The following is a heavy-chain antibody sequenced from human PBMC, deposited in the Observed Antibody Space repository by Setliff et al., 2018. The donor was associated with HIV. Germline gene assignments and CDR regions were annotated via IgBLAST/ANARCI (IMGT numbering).Heavy chain of an antibody. Sequence: GSLRLSCAASGLTFSSYWLSWVRQAPGKGLEWMANIKEDGSEKYYVDSVKGRFTISRDNSRNTLYLQMNSLRPEDTAVYYCAKDFGYSSGWYLVSGTFDIWGQGTMVTVSS. D-gene: IGHD6-19*01. CDR3: AKDFGYSSGWYLVSGTFDI. CDR1: GLTFSSYW. V-gene: IGHV3-7*01. CDR2: IKEDGSEK. J-gene: IGHJ3*02.